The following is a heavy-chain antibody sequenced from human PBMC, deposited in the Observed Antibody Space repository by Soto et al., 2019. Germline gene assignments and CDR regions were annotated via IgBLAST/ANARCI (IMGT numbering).Heavy chain of an antibody. D-gene: IGHD2-2*01. CDR2: IDPSDSYT. V-gene: IGHV5-10-1*01. CDR3: ASRRIDVVVPAATHHYYYYGMDV. J-gene: IGHJ6*04. CDR1: GYSFTSYW. Sequence: GESLKISCKGSGYSFTSYWISWVRQMPGKGLEWMGRIDPSDSYTNYSPSFQGHVTISAAKSISTAYLQWSSLKASDTAMYYCASRRIDVVVPAATHHYYYYGMDVWGKGTRVTVSS.